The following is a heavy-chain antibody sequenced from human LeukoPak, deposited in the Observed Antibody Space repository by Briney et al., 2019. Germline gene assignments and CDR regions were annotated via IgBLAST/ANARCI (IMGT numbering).Heavy chain of an antibody. V-gene: IGHV3-21*04. CDR3: ARRGYDILTGYYKGGYYYYYMDV. D-gene: IGHD3-9*01. CDR1: GFTFSSYS. CDR2: ISSSSSYI. J-gene: IGHJ6*03. Sequence: GGSLRLSCAASGFTFSSYSMNWVRQAPGKGLEWVSSISSSSSYIYYADSVRGRFNISRDNAKHSLYLQMNSLRAEDTAVYYCARRGYDILTGYYKGGYYYYYMDVWGKGTTVTISS.